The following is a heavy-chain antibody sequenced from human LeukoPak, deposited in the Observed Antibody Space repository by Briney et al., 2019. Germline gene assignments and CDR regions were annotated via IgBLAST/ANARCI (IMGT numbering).Heavy chain of an antibody. D-gene: IGHD1-26*01. Sequence: SETLSLTCTVSGGSISSYYWSWIRQPPGKGLEWIGYIYYSGSTNYNPSLKSRVTISVDTSKNQFSLKLNSVTAADTAVYYCAGIGERPSVWYYFDYWGQGTLVTVSS. J-gene: IGHJ4*02. V-gene: IGHV4-59*08. CDR3: AGIGERPSVWYYFDY. CDR2: IYYSGST. CDR1: GGSISSYY.